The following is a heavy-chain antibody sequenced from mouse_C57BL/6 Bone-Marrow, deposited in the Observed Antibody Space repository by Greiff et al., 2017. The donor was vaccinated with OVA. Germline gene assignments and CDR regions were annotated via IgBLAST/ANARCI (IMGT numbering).Heavy chain of an antibody. V-gene: IGHV15-2*01. J-gene: IGHJ1*03. CDR1: DSEVFPIAY. CDR2: ILPSIGRT. CDR3: ARGDYYGSSHWYFDV. D-gene: IGHD1-1*01. Sequence: VQLQQSGSELRSPGSSVKLSCKDFDSEVFPIAYMSWVRQKPGHGFEWIGGILPSIGRTIYGEKFEDKATLDADTLSNTAYLELNSLISEDSAIYYCARGDYYGSSHWYFDVWGTGTTVTVSS.